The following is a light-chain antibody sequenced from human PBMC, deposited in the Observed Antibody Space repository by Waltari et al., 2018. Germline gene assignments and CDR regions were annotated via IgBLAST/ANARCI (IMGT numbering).Light chain of an antibody. V-gene: IGLV2-14*01. J-gene: IGLJ2*01. CDR1: SSDVGGYNY. CDR2: EVS. CDR3: SSYTSSSTVV. Sequence: QSALTQPASVSGSPGQSITISCTGTSSDVGGYNYASWYQQHPGKAPKLMIHEVSNRPSGVANRFSGSKSGNTASLTISGRQAEDEADYYCSSYTSSSTVVFGGGTKLTVL.